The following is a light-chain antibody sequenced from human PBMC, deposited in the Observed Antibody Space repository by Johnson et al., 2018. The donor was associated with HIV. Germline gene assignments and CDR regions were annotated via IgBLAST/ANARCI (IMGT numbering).Light chain of an antibody. J-gene: IGLJ1*01. CDR2: ENN. CDR1: SSNIGNNY. CDR3: GTWDTRLSVGYV. Sequence: QSVLTQPPSVSAAPGQKVTISCSGSSSNIGNNYVSWYQQLPGTAPKLLICENNKRPSGIPDRFSGSKSGTSATLGITGLQTGDEADYYCGTWDTRLSVGYVCGTGTKVTVL. V-gene: IGLV1-51*02.